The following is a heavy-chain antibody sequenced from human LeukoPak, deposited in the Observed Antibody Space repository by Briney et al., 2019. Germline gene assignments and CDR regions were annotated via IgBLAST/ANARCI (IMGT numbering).Heavy chain of an antibody. CDR2: ISSSSSYI. CDR1: GFTFSSYS. V-gene: IGHV3-21*01. Sequence: PGGSLRLSCAASGFTFSSYSMNWVRQAPGKGLEWVSSISSSSSYIYYADSVKGRFTISRDNAKNSLYLQMNSLRAEDTAVYYRARDRLAANNWFDPWGQGTLVTVSS. D-gene: IGHD6-25*01. CDR3: ARDRLAANNWFDP. J-gene: IGHJ5*02.